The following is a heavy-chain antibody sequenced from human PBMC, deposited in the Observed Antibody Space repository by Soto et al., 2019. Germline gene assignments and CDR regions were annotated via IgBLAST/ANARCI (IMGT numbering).Heavy chain of an antibody. CDR2: VTLNSVAT. V-gene: IGHV3-9*01. D-gene: IGHD3-10*01. Sequence: EVPLVESGGGLVQPGRSLRLSCTASGFIFDNHAMHWFRQAPGKGLEWVAGVTLNSVATGYADSLKGRFTISRDNAKNSLYLQMNSLSAEYTAVYFCVKEWGIKYFEFWGRCTVVTVSS. CDR3: VKEWGIKYFEF. CDR1: GFIFDNHA. J-gene: IGHJ2*01.